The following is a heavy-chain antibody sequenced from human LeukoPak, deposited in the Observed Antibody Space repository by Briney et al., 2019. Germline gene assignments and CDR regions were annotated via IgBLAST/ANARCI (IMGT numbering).Heavy chain of an antibody. CDR2: IHRGGST. CDR3: ARVYIYGRSYFDY. J-gene: IGHJ4*02. CDR1: GYSISSGFY. D-gene: IGHD5-18*01. V-gene: IGHV4-38-2*02. Sequence: SETLSLTCTVSGYSISSGFYWGWIRQPPGKGLEWIGTIHRGGSTNYNPSLKSRVTISVDTSKNQFSPNLSSVTVADTAIYYCARVYIYGRSYFDYWGQGTLVTVSS.